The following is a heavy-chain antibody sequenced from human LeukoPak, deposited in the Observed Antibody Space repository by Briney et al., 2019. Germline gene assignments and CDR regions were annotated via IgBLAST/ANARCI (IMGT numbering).Heavy chain of an antibody. D-gene: IGHD6-19*01. Sequence: GGSLRLSCAASGFTFSSYSMNWVRQPPGKGLEWVSSISSSSSYIYYADSVKGRFTISRDNAKNSLYLQRNSLRAEDTAVYYCARGGQQWLVWYYFDYWGQGTLVTVSS. CDR3: ARGGQQWLVWYYFDY. CDR2: ISSSSSYI. V-gene: IGHV3-21*01. CDR1: GFTFSSYS. J-gene: IGHJ4*02.